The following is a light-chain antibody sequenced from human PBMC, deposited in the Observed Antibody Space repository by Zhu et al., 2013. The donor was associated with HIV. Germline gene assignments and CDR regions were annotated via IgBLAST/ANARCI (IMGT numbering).Light chain of an antibody. V-gene: IGKV1-9*01. CDR3: HHVNDNPA. CDR1: QGIGRY. Sequence: DIQLTQSPSFLSASVGDRVTITCRASQGIGRYLAWYQQRPGKAPELLVYAASTLQDGVPSRFAGRGSGTEFTLTITGLQPEDFATYYCHHVNDNPAFGPGTTVDFK. J-gene: IGKJ3*01. CDR2: AAS.